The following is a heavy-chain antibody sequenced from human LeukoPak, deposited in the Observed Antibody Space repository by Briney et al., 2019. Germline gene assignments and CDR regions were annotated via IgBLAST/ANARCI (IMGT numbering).Heavy chain of an antibody. CDR3: AAVGSSGYGFYYYYGMDV. Sequence: ASAKVSCKASGFTFTSSAMQWVRQARGQRLEWIGWIVVGSGNTNYAQKFQERVTITRDMSTSTAYMELSSLRSEDTAVYYCAAVGSSGYGFYYYYGMDVWGQGTTVTVSS. V-gene: IGHV1-58*02. CDR2: IVVGSGNT. CDR1: GFTFTSSA. D-gene: IGHD3-22*01. J-gene: IGHJ6*02.